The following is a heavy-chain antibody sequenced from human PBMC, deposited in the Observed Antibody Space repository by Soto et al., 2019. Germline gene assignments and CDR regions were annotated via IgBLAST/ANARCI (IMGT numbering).Heavy chain of an antibody. CDR3: ARGAVIPAAIRAGWFEP. CDR1: GGSFSGYY. J-gene: IGHJ5*02. V-gene: IGHV4-34*01. Sequence: SETLSLTCAVYGGSFSGYYWGCIRQPPGKGLEWIGEINHSGSTKYNPSLKSRVTISLDTAKNQFSLQLSSVTAADTAVYCCARGAVIPAAIRAGWFEPWGQGTLVTVSS. CDR2: INHSGST. D-gene: IGHD2-2*02.